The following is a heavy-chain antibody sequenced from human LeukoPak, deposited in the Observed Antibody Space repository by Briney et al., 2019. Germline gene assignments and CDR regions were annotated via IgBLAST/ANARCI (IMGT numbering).Heavy chain of an antibody. D-gene: IGHD6-13*01. CDR2: IKSKTDGGTT. CDR1: GFTFSNAW. Sequence: PGGSLRLSCAASGFTFSNAWMSWVRQAPGKGLECVGRIKSKTDGGTTDYAAPVKGRFTISRDDSKNTLYLQMNSLKTEDTAVYYCTTDDIAAAGTFDYWGQGTLVTVSS. CDR3: TTDDIAAAGTFDY. J-gene: IGHJ4*02. V-gene: IGHV3-15*01.